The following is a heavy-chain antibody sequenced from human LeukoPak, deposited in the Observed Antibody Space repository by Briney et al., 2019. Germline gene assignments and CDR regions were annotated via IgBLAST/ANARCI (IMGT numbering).Heavy chain of an antibody. CDR2: INHSGST. Sequence: PSETLSLTCAVYGGSFSGYYWSWVRQPPGKGLEWIGEINHSGSTNYNPSLKSRVTISVDTSKNQFSLKLSSVTAADTAVYYCARQGNGDYVHDYWGQGTLVTVSS. V-gene: IGHV4-34*01. CDR3: ARQGNGDYVHDY. CDR1: GGSFSGYY. D-gene: IGHD4-17*01. J-gene: IGHJ4*02.